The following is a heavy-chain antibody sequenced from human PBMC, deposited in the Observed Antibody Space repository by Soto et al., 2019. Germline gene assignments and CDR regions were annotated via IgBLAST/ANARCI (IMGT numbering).Heavy chain of an antibody. CDR1: GFTFRTYT. CDR3: ARDRGYDAHDYYYNAMDV. Sequence: GGSLRLSCISSGFTFRTYTMDWVRQAPGKGLEWVSGIRGFSPYTFYAESVKGRFTISRDNAKNSLYLQMNSLRAEDTAVYYCARDRGYDAHDYYYNAMDVWGQGTTVTVSS. CDR2: IRGFSPYT. J-gene: IGHJ6*02. V-gene: IGHV3-21*01. D-gene: IGHD2-15*01.